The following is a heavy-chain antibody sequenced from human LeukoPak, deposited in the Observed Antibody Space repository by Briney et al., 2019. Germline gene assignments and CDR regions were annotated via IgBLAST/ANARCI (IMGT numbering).Heavy chain of an antibody. Sequence: PSETLSLTCNVSGASMSNYYWVWIRRPPGKGLEWIGSIYHSGTTYSGSTYYNPSLRSRVTISLDTSKNQFSLKVGSMTAADTAVYYCARAGGYGLIDYWGQGTMVTVSS. CDR3: ARAGGYGLIDY. J-gene: IGHJ4*02. V-gene: IGHV4-39*07. CDR2: IYHSGTTYSGST. CDR1: GASMSNYY. D-gene: IGHD5-18*01.